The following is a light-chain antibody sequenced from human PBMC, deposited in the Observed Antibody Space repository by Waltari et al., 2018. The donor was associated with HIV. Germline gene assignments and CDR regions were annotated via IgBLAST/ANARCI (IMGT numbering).Light chain of an antibody. J-gene: IGLJ1*01. CDR3: AAWDDSLIAHV. CDR1: TSNIRSNA. V-gene: IGLV1-44*01. CDR2: SDN. Sequence: QSVLTQPPSMSGTPGQRVTISCSGSTSNIRSNAVNWYQQLPGTAPKLLIYSDNQRPSWVPDRFSGSKSGTSASLAISGLQSDDEADYYCAAWDDSLIAHVFGPGTKVTVL.